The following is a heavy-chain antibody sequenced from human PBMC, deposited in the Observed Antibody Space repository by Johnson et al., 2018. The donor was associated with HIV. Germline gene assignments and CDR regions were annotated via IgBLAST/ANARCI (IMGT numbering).Heavy chain of an antibody. Sequence: MLLVESGGGLVKPGGSLRLSCAASGFTFSNAWMSWVRQAPGKGLEWVGRIKSKTDGGTTDYAAPVKGRFTISRDDSKNTLYLQMNGLKTEDTAVYYCTTMSALWFGDLHVFGDGFDIWGQGTMVTVSS. CDR3: TTMSALWFGDLHVFGDGFDI. V-gene: IGHV3-15*01. CDR1: GFTFSNAW. CDR2: IKSKTDGGTT. J-gene: IGHJ3*02. D-gene: IGHD3-10*01.